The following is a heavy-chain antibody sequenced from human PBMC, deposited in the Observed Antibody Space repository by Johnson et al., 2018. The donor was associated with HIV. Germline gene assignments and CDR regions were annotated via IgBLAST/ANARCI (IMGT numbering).Heavy chain of an antibody. V-gene: IGHV3-20*04. CDR1: GFTFDDYG. J-gene: IGHJ3*02. D-gene: IGHD6-6*01. CDR2: INWNGDST. Sequence: VQLMESGGGVVRPGGSLRLSCAASGFTFDDYGMSWVRQRPGKGLEWVSGINWNGDSTGYADSVKGRFPIPRDNAKNSLYLQMNSMRTDDTALYYCARVTGGFYSRSFVNAFDIWGQGTVVTVSS. CDR3: ARVTGGFYSRSFVNAFDI.